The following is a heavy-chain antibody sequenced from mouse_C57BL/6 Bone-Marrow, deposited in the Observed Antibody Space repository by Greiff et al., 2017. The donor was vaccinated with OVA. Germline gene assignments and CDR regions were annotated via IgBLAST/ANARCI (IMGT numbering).Heavy chain of an antibody. Sequence: VMLVESGPGLVQPSQSLSITCTVSGFSLTSYGVHWVRQPPGKGLEWLGVIWSGGSTDYNAAFISRLSISKDNSKSQVFFKMNSLQADDTAIYYCAKMAELSFYFDYWGQGTTLTVSS. V-gene: IGHV2-4*01. CDR2: IWSGGST. J-gene: IGHJ2*01. CDR3: AKMAELSFYFDY. CDR1: GFSLTSYG.